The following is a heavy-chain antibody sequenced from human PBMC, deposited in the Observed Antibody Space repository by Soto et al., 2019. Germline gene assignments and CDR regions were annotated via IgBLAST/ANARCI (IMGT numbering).Heavy chain of an antibody. D-gene: IGHD5-12*01. CDR3: ARDRRDGYNRLFDY. V-gene: IGHV3-33*01. CDR1: GFTFSSYG. J-gene: IGHJ4*02. Sequence: PGGSLRLSCAASGFTFSSYGMHWVRQAPGKGLEWVAVIWYDGSNKYYADSVKGRFTISRDNSKNTLYLQMNSLRAEDTAVYYCARDRRDGYNRLFDYWGQGTLVTVYS. CDR2: IWYDGSNK.